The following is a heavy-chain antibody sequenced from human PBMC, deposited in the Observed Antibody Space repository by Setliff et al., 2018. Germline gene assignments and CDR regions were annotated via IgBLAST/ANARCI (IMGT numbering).Heavy chain of an antibody. Sequence: LSLTCTVSGVSIGDTYYYWAWIRQPPGKGLEWVGSVSFSGSAYFSPSLKRRVTISVDTTKNQFSLQLNSVTAADTAVYYCARDPSSVAARPGYWGQGTLVTVSS. D-gene: IGHD6-6*01. J-gene: IGHJ4*02. CDR1: GVSIGDTYYY. V-gene: IGHV4-39*07. CDR2: VSFSGSA. CDR3: ARDPSSVAARPGY.